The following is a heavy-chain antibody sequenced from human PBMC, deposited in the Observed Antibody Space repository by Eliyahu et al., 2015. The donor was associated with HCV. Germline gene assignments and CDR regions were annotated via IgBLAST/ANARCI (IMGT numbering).Heavy chain of an antibody. D-gene: IGHD1-14*01. V-gene: IGHV3-7*03. J-gene: IGHJ4*02. CDR1: GFTFSNSW. CDR2: IKYDGSKT. Sequence: EVQLVESGGGLVQPGGSLRLSCAASGFTFSNSWMXWVRQAPGKGLEWVALIKYDGSKTYYVDSVKGRFTISRDNAKNSLYLHMGGLRAEDTAIYYCTRDPDHGALDYWGQGTLLTVSS. CDR3: TRDPDHGALDY.